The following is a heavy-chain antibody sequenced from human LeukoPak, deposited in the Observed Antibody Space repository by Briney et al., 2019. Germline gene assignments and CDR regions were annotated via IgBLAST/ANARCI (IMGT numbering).Heavy chain of an antibody. CDR1: GFSFSDYG. J-gene: IGHJ3*01. Sequence: GGSLRLSCAASGFSFSDYGMHWVRQTPGKGLEWVTFIQFDESDKFYADSVKGRFIISRDNSKSTLYLQMNSLRPEDTAVYYCAKESKGSESSFDLWGQGTMVTVSS. CDR2: IQFDESDK. CDR3: AKESKGSESSFDL. V-gene: IGHV3-30*02. D-gene: IGHD3-10*01.